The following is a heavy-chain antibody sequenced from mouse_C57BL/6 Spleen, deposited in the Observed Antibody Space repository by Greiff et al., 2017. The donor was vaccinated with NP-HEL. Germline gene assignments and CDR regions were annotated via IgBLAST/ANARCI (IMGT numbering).Heavy chain of an antibody. J-gene: IGHJ3*01. V-gene: IGHV1-7*01. D-gene: IGHD1-1*01. Sequence: VQLQQSGAELAKPGASVKLSCKASGYNFTSYWMHWGKQRPGQGREGRGERKERSGNTKYNQKFKDKATLTADKSSSTAYMQLSSLTYEDSAVYYCANNNYYYGSSSFAYWGKGTLVTVSA. CDR3: ANNNYYYGSSSFAY. CDR1: GYNFTSYW. CDR2: RKERSGNT.